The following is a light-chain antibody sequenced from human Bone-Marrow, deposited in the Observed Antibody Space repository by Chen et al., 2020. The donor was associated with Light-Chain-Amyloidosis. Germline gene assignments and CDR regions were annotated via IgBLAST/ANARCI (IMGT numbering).Light chain of an antibody. V-gene: IGLV3-21*02. J-gene: IGLJ3*02. CDR3: QVWDRSSDRPV. Sequence: SYVLTHPFSVSAAPGQTAPIACGGNNIGATSVHWYQQTPGQAPLLVVYDDSDRPSGIPERLSGSNSGNTATLTISRVEAGDEADYYCQVWDRSSDRPVFGGGTKLTVL. CDR2: DDS. CDR1: NIGATS.